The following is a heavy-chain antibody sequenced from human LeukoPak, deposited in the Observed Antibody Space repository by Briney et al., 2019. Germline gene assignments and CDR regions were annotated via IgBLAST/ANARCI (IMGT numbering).Heavy chain of an antibody. V-gene: IGHV1-69*05. CDR3: ARCPPSGSYACVH. J-gene: IGHJ4*02. CDR2: IIPIFGTA. CDR1: GGTFSSYA. D-gene: IGHD1-26*01. Sequence: SVKVSCKASGGTFSSYAISWVRQAPGQGLEWMGGIIPIFGTANYAQKFQGRVTMTRNTSISTAYMELSSLRSEDTAVYYCARCPPSGSYACVHWGQGTLVTVSS.